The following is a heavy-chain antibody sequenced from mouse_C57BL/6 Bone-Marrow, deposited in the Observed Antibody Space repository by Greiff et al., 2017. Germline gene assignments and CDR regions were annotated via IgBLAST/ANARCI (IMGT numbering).Heavy chain of an antibody. J-gene: IGHJ3*01. CDR3: TRREYDYDWFAY. V-gene: IGHV6-6*01. CDR1: GFTFSDAW. Sequence: EVQLAESGGGLVQPGGSMKLSCAASGFTFSDAWMDWVRQSPEKGLEWVAEIRNKANNHATYYAESVKGRFTISRDDSKSSVYLQMNSLRAEDTGIYYCTRREYDYDWFAYWGQGTLVTVSA. CDR2: IRNKANNHAT. D-gene: IGHD2-4*01.